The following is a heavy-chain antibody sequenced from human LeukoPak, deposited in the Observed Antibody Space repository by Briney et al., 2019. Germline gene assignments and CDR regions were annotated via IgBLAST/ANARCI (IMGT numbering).Heavy chain of an antibody. CDR3: ASSSMVRGVDWFDP. CDR2: ISAYNGNT. Sequence: ASVKVSCEASGYTFTSYGISWVRQAPGQGLEWMGWISAYNGNTNYAQKLQGRVTMTTDTSTSTAYMELRSLRSDDTAVYYCASSSMVRGVDWFDPWGQGTLVTVSS. J-gene: IGHJ5*02. V-gene: IGHV1-18*01. CDR1: GYTFTSYG. D-gene: IGHD3-10*01.